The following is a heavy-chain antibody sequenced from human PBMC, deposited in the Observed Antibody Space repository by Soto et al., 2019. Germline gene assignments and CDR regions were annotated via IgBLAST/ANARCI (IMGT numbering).Heavy chain of an antibody. CDR2: IIPIFGTA. J-gene: IGHJ6*02. D-gene: IGHD3-22*01. CDR1: GDTFSSYA. CDR3: ARDGSGYRSRASPMDV. Sequence: QVQLVQSGAEVKKPGSSVKVSCKASGDTFSSYAISWVRQAPGQGFEWMGGIIPIFGTANYAQQFQGRVTITADESTSTAYMEMSSLRTEDTAVYYCARDGSGYRSRASPMDVWGQGTTVTVSS. V-gene: IGHV1-69*01.